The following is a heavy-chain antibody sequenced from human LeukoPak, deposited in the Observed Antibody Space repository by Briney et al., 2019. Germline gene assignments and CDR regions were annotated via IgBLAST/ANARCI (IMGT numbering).Heavy chain of an antibody. V-gene: IGHV3-72*01. D-gene: IGHD3-10*01. Sequence: GGSLRLSSAAPGFTFSDLYMDSVRQAPGKGLEWVGRTRNKANSYTTEYAASVKGRFTISRDDSKNSLYLQMNSLKTEDTAVYYCDRALYRSGSYYLDYWGQGSLVTVSS. CDR3: DRALYRSGSYYLDY. J-gene: IGHJ4*02. CDR2: TRNKANSYTT. CDR1: GFTFSDLY.